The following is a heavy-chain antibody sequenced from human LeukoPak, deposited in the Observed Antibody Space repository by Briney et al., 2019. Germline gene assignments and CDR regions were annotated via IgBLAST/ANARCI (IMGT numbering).Heavy chain of an antibody. D-gene: IGHD6-13*01. Sequence: PSETLSLTCAVSGYSISSGYYWGWIRQPPGKGLEWIGSIYHSGSTYYNPSLKSRVTISVDTSKNQFSLKLSSVTAADTAVYYCARERGIAAAEDYWGRGTLVTVSS. CDR1: GYSISSGYY. J-gene: IGHJ4*02. V-gene: IGHV4-38-2*02. CDR2: IYHSGST. CDR3: ARERGIAAAEDY.